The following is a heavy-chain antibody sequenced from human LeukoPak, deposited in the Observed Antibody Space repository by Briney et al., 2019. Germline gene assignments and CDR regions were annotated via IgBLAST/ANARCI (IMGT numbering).Heavy chain of an antibody. CDR2: ISASGNST. CDR1: GFTFSSYG. CDR3: ARDFYVWGSYRYQNYFDY. D-gene: IGHD3-16*02. V-gene: IGHV3-23*01. Sequence: GGSLRLSCAASGFTFSSYGMSWVRQAPGKGLEWVSAISASGNSTFYADSVKGRFTISRDNSKNTLYLQMNSLRAEDTAVYYCARDFYVWGSYRYQNYFDYWGQGTLVTVSS. J-gene: IGHJ4*02.